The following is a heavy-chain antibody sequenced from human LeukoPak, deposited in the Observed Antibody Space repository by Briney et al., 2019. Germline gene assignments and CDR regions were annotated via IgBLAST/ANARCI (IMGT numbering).Heavy chain of an antibody. CDR1: GFTFGDYS. V-gene: IGHV3-49*04. Sequence: GGSLRLSCTASGFTFGDYSMSWVRQAPGKGLEGVGFIRSKAYGGTTEYAASVKGRFTISRDDSKSIAYLQMNSMKTEDTAVYYCTSPRGTYYDSSGYYPIDYWGQGPLVTVSS. J-gene: IGHJ4*02. CDR2: IRSKAYGGTT. CDR3: TSPRGTYYDSSGYYPIDY. D-gene: IGHD3-22*01.